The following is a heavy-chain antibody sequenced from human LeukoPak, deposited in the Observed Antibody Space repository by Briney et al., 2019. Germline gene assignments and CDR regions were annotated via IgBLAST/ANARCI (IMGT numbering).Heavy chain of an antibody. CDR2: ISASGGT. Sequence: GGSLRLSCAASGFTVSSNYMSWVRQAPGKGLEWVSAISASGGTHYADSVKGRFTISRDNSKNTLFLQMNNLRAEDTAVYYCASDYGDFNWFDPWGQGTLVTVSS. CDR1: GFTVSSNY. D-gene: IGHD4-17*01. J-gene: IGHJ5*02. CDR3: ASDYGDFNWFDP. V-gene: IGHV3-66*01.